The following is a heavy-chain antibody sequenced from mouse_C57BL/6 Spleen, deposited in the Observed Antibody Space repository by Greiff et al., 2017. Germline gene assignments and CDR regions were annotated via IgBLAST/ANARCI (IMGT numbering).Heavy chain of an antibody. CDR2: IDPENGDT. D-gene: IGHD1-1*01. CDR3: TTGSSYGYFDV. J-gene: IGHJ1*03. CDR1: GFNIKDDY. Sequence: VQLQQSGAELVRPGASVKLSCTASGFNIKDDYMHWVKQRPEQGLEWIGWIDPENGDTEYASKFQGKATITADTSSNKAYLQLSSLTSEDTAVYYCTTGSSYGYFDVWGTGTTVTVSS. V-gene: IGHV14-4*01.